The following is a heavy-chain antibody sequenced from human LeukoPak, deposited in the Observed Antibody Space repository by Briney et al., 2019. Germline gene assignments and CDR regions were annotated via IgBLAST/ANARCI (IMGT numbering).Heavy chain of an antibody. CDR3: AKGSGSYPYDY. Sequence: GGSLRLSCAASGFTFSGYGMSWVRQAPGKGLEWVSAISGSGGSTYYADSVKGRFTISRDNSKNTLYLQMNSLRAEDTAVYYCAKGSGSYPYDYWGQGTLVTVSS. D-gene: IGHD1-26*01. J-gene: IGHJ4*02. CDR2: ISGSGGST. V-gene: IGHV3-23*01. CDR1: GFTFSGYG.